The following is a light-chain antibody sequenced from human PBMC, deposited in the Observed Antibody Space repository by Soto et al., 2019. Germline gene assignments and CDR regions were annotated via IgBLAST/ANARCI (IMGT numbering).Light chain of an antibody. Sequence: EIVLTQSPGTLSLSPGERAILSCRASQSLSNSNLAWYQHKPGQAPTLLISGASTRATGVPDRFGGSGSGTDFTLTISRLEPEDFALYYCQQHGSFPVTFGPGTKVDIK. CDR1: QSLSNSN. J-gene: IGKJ3*01. CDR2: GAS. V-gene: IGKV3-20*01. CDR3: QQHGSFPVT.